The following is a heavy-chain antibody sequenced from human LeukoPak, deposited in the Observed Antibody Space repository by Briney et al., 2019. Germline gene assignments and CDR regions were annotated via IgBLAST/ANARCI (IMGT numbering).Heavy chain of an antibody. D-gene: IGHD6-13*01. V-gene: IGHV4-59*01. CDR2: IYYSGST. CDR1: GGSISSYY. CDR3: ARVYSXXXXXDXXXXL. Sequence: PSETLSLTCTVSGGSISSYYWSWIRQPPGKGLEWIGYIYYSGSTNYNPSLKSRVTISVDTSQNQFSLKLSSVTAADPAVYYCARVYSXXXXXDXXXXLXGRGTLVTVSS. J-gene: IGHJ2*01.